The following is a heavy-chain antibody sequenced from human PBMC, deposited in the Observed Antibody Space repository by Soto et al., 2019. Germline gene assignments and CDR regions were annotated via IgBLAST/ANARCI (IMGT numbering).Heavy chain of an antibody. V-gene: IGHV3-23*01. J-gene: IGHJ4*02. Sequence: EVQLLESGGGLVQPGGSLRLSCAASGFTFSNYFMTWVRQAPGKGLEWVSTISGSGGGTYYADSVKGRFTISRDNSKNTLFLQMNSLRAEDTALYPCAIYTRSTDYWGQGTLVTVSS. CDR1: GFTFSNYF. CDR3: AIYTRSTDY. D-gene: IGHD2-2*01. CDR2: ISGSGGGT.